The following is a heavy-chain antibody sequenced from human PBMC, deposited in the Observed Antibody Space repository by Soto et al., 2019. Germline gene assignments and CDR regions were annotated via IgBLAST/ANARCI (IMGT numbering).Heavy chain of an antibody. CDR2: ISVSGDSA. CDR3: ATRHLSYCSGGTCNPFDF. D-gene: IGHD2-15*01. J-gene: IGHJ4*02. Sequence: EVQLLESGGGLVQPGGSLRLSCAASGFTFNTYGMNWVRQAPGKGLEWVSTISVSGDSAYFADSVRGRFTISRDNSKNTVYLQMNSLRADDTAMYYCATRHLSYCSGGTCNPFDFWGQGTLVTVSS. CDR1: GFTFNTYG. V-gene: IGHV3-23*01.